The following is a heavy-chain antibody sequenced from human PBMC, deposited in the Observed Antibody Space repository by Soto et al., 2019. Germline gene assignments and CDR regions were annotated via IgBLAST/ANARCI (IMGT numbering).Heavy chain of an antibody. J-gene: IGHJ3*02. V-gene: IGHV3-15*01. CDR1: GFTFSNAW. CDR3: TTGGGYGDAFDI. Sequence: EVQLVESGGGLVKPGGSLRLSCAASGFTFSNAWMSWVRQAPGKGLEWVGRIKSKTDGGTTDYAAPVKGRFAISRDDSKNTLYLQMNSLKTEDTAVYYCTTGGGYGDAFDIWGQGTMVTVSS. D-gene: IGHD5-12*01. CDR2: IKSKTDGGTT.